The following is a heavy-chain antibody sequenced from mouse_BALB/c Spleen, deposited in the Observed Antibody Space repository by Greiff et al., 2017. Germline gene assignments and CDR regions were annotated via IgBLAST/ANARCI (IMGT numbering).Heavy chain of an antibody. CDR2: ISSGSSTI. J-gene: IGHJ1*01. Sequence: EVHLVESGGGLVQPGGSRKLSCAASGFTFSSFGMHWVRQAPEKGLEWVAYISSGSSTIYYADTVKGRFTISRDNPKNTLFLQMTSLRSEDTAMYYCARGLLYWYFDVWGAGTTVTVSS. D-gene: IGHD1-1*01. V-gene: IGHV5-17*02. CDR3: ARGLLYWYFDV. CDR1: GFTFSSFG.